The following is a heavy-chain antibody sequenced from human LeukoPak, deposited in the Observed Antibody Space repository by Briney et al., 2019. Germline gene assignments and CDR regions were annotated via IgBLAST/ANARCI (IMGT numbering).Heavy chain of an antibody. CDR1: GFTFSGFW. Sequence: PGGSLRLSCAASGFTFSGFWMYWVRQIPEKGLVWVSGISGDGRTTRYADSVKGRFTISRDNSKNTVYLQMNSLRAEDTTTYYCARGSKWFGELIRRGEYYFDYWGQGTLVTVSS. CDR2: ISGDGRTT. D-gene: IGHD3-10*01. CDR3: ARGSKWFGELIRRGEYYFDY. J-gene: IGHJ4*02. V-gene: IGHV3-74*01.